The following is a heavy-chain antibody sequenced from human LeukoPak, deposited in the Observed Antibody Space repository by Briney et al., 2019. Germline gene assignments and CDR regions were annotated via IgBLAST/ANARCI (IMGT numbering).Heavy chain of an antibody. Sequence: SETLSLTCTVSGGSISSYYWSWIRQPAGKGLEWIGRIYTSGSTNYNPSLKSRVTMSVDTSKNQFSLKLSSVTAADTAVYYCARGSTPSGYPYYYYYYYMDVWGKGPRSPSP. V-gene: IGHV4-4*07. CDR1: GGSISSYY. J-gene: IGHJ6*03. D-gene: IGHD3-3*01. CDR2: IYTSGST. CDR3: ARGSTPSGYPYYYYYYYMDV.